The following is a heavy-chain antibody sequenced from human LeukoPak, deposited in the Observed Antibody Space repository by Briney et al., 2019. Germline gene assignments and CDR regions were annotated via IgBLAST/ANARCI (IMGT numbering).Heavy chain of an antibody. Sequence: SETLSLTCSVSGGSISSYYWNWIRRPPGKGLEYIGYIYYSGSTNYNPSLKSRVTISVDTSKNRFSLKLSSVTAADTAVYYCARDPDYGDPPDDVDYWGQGTLVTVSS. CDR2: IYYSGST. J-gene: IGHJ4*02. D-gene: IGHD4-17*01. CDR1: GGSISSYY. V-gene: IGHV4-59*12. CDR3: ARDPDYGDPPDDVDY.